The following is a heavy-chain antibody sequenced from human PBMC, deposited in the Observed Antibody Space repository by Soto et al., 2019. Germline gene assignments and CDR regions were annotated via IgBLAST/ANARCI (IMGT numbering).Heavy chain of an antibody. V-gene: IGHV3-21*01. Sequence: GGSLRLSCAASGCTFSSYSMNWVRQAPGKGLEWVSSISSSSSYIYYADSVKGRFTISRDNAKNSLYLQMNSLRAEDTAVYYCARGNQVVVADDWYFDLWGRGTLVTVSS. CDR1: GCTFSSYS. CDR2: ISSSSSYI. CDR3: ARGNQVVVADDWYFDL. D-gene: IGHD2-15*01. J-gene: IGHJ2*01.